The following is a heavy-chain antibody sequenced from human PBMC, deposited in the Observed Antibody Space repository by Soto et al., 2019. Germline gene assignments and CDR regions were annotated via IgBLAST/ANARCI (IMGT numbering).Heavy chain of an antibody. Sequence: SETLSLTCAVYGGSFSGYYWSWIRQPPGKGLEWIGEINHSGSTNYNPSLKSRVTISVDTSKNQFSLKLSSVTAADTAVYYCARGGGFGFNWFDPWGQGTMVTVYS. CDR3: ARGGGFGFNWFDP. D-gene: IGHD3-10*01. CDR2: INHSGST. CDR1: GGSFSGYY. V-gene: IGHV4-34*01. J-gene: IGHJ5*02.